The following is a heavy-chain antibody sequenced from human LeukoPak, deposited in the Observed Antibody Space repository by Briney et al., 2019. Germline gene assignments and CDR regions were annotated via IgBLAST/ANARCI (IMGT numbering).Heavy chain of an antibody. J-gene: IGHJ5*02. V-gene: IGHV3-7*01. CDR1: GFPFIVSW. CDR2: IKQDGSEK. CDR3: ARGHYGDYP. Sequence: GGSLRLSCAASGFPFIVSWMAWVPQAPGKGLEWVANIKQDGSEKYYVDSVKGRFTIYRDNTEYSLFLEMNRLRGEDTAVYYCARGHYGDYPWGQGILVTVSS. D-gene: IGHD4-17*01.